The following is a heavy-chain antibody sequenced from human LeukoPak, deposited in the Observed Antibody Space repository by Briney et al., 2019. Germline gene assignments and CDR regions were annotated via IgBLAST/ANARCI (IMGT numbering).Heavy chain of an antibody. J-gene: IGHJ4*02. Sequence: SETLSLTCTVSGGSVSNYYWSWIRQSPGKGLEWIGYIYYTETSYNPSLKSRVTISADTSKNQFSLKLYSVTAEDTAVYYCARNYYYDSSGYVAVMYYWGQGTLATVSS. V-gene: IGHV4-59*02. CDR1: GGSVSNYY. CDR2: IYYTET. D-gene: IGHD3-22*01. CDR3: ARNYYYDSSGYVAVMYY.